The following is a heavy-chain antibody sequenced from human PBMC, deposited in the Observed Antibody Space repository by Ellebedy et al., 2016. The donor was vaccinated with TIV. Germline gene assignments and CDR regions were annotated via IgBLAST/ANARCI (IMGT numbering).Heavy chain of an antibody. J-gene: IGHJ4*02. V-gene: IGHV4-59*01. D-gene: IGHD5-24*01. Sequence: SETLSLTXTVSGGSISSYYWSWIRQPPGKGLEWIGYIYYSGSTNYNPSLKSRVTISVDTSKNQFSLKLSSVTAADTAAYYCARDLPDGYNSHFDYWGQGTLVTVSS. CDR3: ARDLPDGYNSHFDY. CDR1: GGSISSYY. CDR2: IYYSGST.